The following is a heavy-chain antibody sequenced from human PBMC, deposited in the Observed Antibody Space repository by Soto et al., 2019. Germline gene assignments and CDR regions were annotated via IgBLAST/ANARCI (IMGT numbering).Heavy chain of an antibody. D-gene: IGHD3-3*01. Sequence: GASVKVSCKASGYTFTSYGISWVRQAPGQGLEWMGWISAYNGNTNYAQKLQGRVTMTTDTSTSTAYMELRSLRSDDTAVYYCAIVYYDFWSGYYTGIYYFDYWGQGTLVTVSS. CDR1: GYTFTSYG. V-gene: IGHV1-18*01. J-gene: IGHJ4*02. CDR2: ISAYNGNT. CDR3: AIVYYDFWSGYYTGIYYFDY.